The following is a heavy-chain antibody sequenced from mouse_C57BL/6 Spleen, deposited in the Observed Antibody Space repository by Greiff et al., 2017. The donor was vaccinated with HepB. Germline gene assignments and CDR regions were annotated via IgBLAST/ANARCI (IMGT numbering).Heavy chain of an antibody. CDR2: IGSGGST. CDR3: AGGSYGSSYVGAMDY. J-gene: IGHJ4*01. CDR1: GFSLTSYG. V-gene: IGHV2-2*01. Sequence: VQLQQSGPGLVQPSQSLSITCTVSGFSLTSYGVHWVRQSPGKGLEWLGVIGSGGSTDYNAAFISRLSISKDNSKSQVFFKMNSLQADDTAIYYCAGGSYGSSYVGAMDYWGQGTSVTVSS. D-gene: IGHD1-1*01.